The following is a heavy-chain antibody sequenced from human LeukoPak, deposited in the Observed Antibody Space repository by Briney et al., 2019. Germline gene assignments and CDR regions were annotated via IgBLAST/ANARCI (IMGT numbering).Heavy chain of an antibody. J-gene: IGHJ4*02. Sequence: PGGSLRLSCAASGFTFDNYRMSWVRQAPGKGLEWVAGISDSGGSTKYADSVKGRFTIARDNRKNTLYLQMNSLRAEDTAVYFCAKRGVVIRVILVGFHKEAYYFESWGQGALVTVSS. CDR2: ISDSGGST. CDR3: AKRGVVIRVILVGFHKEAYYFES. D-gene: IGHD3/OR15-3a*01. CDR1: GFTFDNYR. V-gene: IGHV3-23*01.